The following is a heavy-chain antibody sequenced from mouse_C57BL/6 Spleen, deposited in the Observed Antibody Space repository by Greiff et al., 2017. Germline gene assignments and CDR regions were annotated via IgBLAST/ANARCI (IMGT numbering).Heavy chain of an antibody. J-gene: IGHJ4*01. CDR1: GYAFSSYW. CDR2: IYPGDGDT. CDR3: ARGDDGYYYAMDY. V-gene: IGHV1-80*01. Sequence: VQVVESGAELVKPGASVKISCKASGYAFSSYWMNWVKQRPGKGLEWIGQIYPGDGDTNYNGKFKGKATLTADKSSSTAYMQRSSLTSEDSAVYFCARGDDGYYYAMDYWGQGTSVTVSS. D-gene: IGHD2-3*01.